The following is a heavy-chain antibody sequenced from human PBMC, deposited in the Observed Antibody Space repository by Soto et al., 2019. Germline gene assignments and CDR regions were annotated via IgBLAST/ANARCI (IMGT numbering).Heavy chain of an antibody. CDR1: GFSLSTTGVA. Sequence: QLTLKESGPSLVKPTEAITLTCPYSGFSLSTTGVAVSWIRQPPGKALEWLALIYWDDDKRYTPSLKTRFATAKDPTKNQVVLTVTDASPVDSAPYFCAHRPPPWERRKVNGFGSWGQWTLGTVS. J-gene: IGHJ5*01. CDR3: AHRPPPWERRKVNGFGS. V-gene: IGHV2-5*02. CDR2: IYWDDDK. D-gene: IGHD1-26*01.